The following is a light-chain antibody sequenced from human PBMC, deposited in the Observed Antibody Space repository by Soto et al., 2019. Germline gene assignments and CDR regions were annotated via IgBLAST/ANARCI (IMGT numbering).Light chain of an antibody. V-gene: IGKV1-5*03. CDR2: KAS. Sequence: DIQMTQSPSTLSASVGDRVTITCRASQSISSWLAWYQQKPGKAPKLLIYKASSLASVVPSRFSGSGSGTEFTLTISSLQPDDFATYYCQQYNSYSYTFGQGTKLEIK. CDR3: QQYNSYSYT. CDR1: QSISSW. J-gene: IGKJ2*01.